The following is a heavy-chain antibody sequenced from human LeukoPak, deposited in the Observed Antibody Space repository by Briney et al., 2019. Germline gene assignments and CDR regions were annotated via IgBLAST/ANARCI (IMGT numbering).Heavy chain of an antibody. J-gene: IGHJ6*03. D-gene: IGHD6-13*01. V-gene: IGHV1-69*05. CDR3: ARVSIAAAGTSFYYMDV. CDR1: GGTFISYA. CDR2: IIPIFGTA. Sequence: SVTVSFKASGGTFISYAISWVRQAPGQGLEWMGGIIPIFGTANYAQKFQGRVTITTDESTSTAYMELSSLRSEDTAVYYCARVSIAAAGTSFYYMDVWGKGTTVTVSS.